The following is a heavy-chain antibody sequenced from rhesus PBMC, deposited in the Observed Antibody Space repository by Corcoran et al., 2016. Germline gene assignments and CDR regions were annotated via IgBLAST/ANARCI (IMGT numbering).Heavy chain of an antibody. Sequence: QVQLQESGPGLVKPSETLSLTCAVSGGSISVYYWNWIRQPPGKGLEWIGYIGGSTRSTYDHPSLKSRVTSSTDTCKNQFSLGVNAVSAADTAVYYCARRPGSGTWNLGYNRFDLWGAGVLVTVAS. V-gene: IGHV4-165*02. J-gene: IGHJ5-1*01. CDR2: IGGSTRST. CDR3: ARRPGSGTWNLGYNRFDL. CDR1: GGSISVYY. D-gene: IGHD6-25*01.